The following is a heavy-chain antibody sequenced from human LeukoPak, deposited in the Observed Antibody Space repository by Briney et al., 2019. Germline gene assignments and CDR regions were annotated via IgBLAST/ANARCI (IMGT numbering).Heavy chain of an antibody. CDR3: ARGPHGGFVIIPTEF. Sequence: GGSLRLSCAASGFTFDDYAMHWVRQAPGKGLEWVSGISWNNRVIGYADSVKGRFTISRDNAKNSLFLQMNSLRAEDTAVYYCARGPHGGFVIIPTEFWGQGTLVTVSS. CDR2: ISWNNRVI. V-gene: IGHV3-9*01. D-gene: IGHD3-3*01. J-gene: IGHJ4*02. CDR1: GFTFDDYA.